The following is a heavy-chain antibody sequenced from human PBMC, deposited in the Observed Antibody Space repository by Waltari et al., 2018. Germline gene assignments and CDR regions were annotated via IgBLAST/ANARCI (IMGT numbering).Heavy chain of an antibody. D-gene: IGHD6-13*01. CDR1: GFTFDDYA. CDR3: AKGGGSSWYYFDY. Sequence: EVQLVESGGGLVQPGRSLRLSCAASGFTFDDYAMHWVRQAPGKGLEWVSGISWNSGSIGYADSVKGRFTSSRDNAKNSLYLQMNSLRAEDTALYYCAKGGGSSWYYFDYWGQGTLVTVSS. V-gene: IGHV3-9*01. J-gene: IGHJ4*02. CDR2: ISWNSGSI.